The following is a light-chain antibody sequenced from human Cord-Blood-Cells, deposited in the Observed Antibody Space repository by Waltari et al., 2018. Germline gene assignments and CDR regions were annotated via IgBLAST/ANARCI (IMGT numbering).Light chain of an antibody. V-gene: IGKV1-39*01. CDR2: AAS. J-gene: IGKJ1*01. CDR1: QGISSD. Sequence: QVTYTSPTLSASVGHRLNITCRASQGISSDLNWYQQKPGKAPKLLIYAASSLQSGVPSRFSGSGSGTDFTLTISSLQPEDFATYYCQQNYSTPRTFGQGTKVEIK. CDR3: QQNYSTPRT.